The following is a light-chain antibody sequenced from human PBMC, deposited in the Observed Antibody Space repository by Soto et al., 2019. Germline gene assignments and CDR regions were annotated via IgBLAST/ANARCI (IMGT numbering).Light chain of an antibody. CDR3: QQYGSSPWT. V-gene: IGKV3-20*01. Sequence: ETVLTQSPGTLSLSPGERATLSCRASQTIRSNYLAWYRQTPGQAPRLLIYGASNRATGIADRFSGSGSGTDFTLIISRQEPEDFALYDCQQYGSSPWTFGQGTKVEIK. CDR1: QTIRSNY. CDR2: GAS. J-gene: IGKJ1*01.